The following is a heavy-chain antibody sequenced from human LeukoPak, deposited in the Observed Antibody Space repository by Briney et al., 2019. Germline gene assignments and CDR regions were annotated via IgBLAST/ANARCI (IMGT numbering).Heavy chain of an antibody. Sequence: SETLSLTRTVSGGSISSSSYYWGWIRQPPGKGLEWIGSIYYSGSTYYNPSLKSRVTISVDTSKNQFSLKLSSVTAADTAVYYCASMATTDFDYWGQGTLVTVSS. D-gene: IGHD5-24*01. CDR1: GGSISSSSYY. CDR3: ASMATTDFDY. CDR2: IYYSGST. J-gene: IGHJ4*02. V-gene: IGHV4-39*07.